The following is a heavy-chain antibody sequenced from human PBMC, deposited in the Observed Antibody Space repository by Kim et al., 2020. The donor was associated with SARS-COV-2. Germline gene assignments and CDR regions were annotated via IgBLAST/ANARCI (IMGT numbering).Heavy chain of an antibody. J-gene: IGHJ5*02. Sequence: ADSVKGRFNISRDNAKKSLYLQMNSLIPEDTAFYYCARSSTFHGSGTYADQWGLGTLVTVSS. V-gene: IGHV3-9*01. CDR3: ARSSTFHGSGTYADQ. D-gene: IGHD3-10*01.